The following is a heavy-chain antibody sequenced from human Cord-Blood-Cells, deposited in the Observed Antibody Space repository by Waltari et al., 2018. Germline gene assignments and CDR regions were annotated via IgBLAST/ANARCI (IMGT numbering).Heavy chain of an antibody. CDR3: ARQRFLEWLLYYFDY. Sequence: QLQLQESGPGLVKPSETLSLTCTVSGGSISSSSYYWGWIRQPPGKGLEWIGSIYYSGSTYYNPSLKSRVTISVDTSKNQFSLKLSSVTDADTAVYYCARQRFLEWLLYYFDYWGQGTLVTVSS. V-gene: IGHV4-39*01. CDR1: GGSISSSSYY. J-gene: IGHJ4*02. D-gene: IGHD3-3*01. CDR2: IYYSGST.